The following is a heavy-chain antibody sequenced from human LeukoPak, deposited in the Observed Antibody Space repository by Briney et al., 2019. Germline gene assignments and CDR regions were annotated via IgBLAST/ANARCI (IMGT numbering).Heavy chain of an antibody. CDR1: GFTFSSYA. Sequence: GGSLRLSCAASGFTFSSYAMHWVRQAPGKGLEWVAVISYDGSNKYYADSVKGRFTISRDNSKNTLYLQMNSLRSEDTAVYYCARAYGDYGIFDYWGQGTLVTVSS. D-gene: IGHD4-17*01. J-gene: IGHJ4*02. CDR2: ISYDGSNK. V-gene: IGHV3-30-3*01. CDR3: ARAYGDYGIFDY.